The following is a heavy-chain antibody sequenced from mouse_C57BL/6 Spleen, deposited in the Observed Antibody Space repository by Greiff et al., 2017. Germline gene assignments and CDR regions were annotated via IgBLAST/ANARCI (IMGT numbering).Heavy chain of an antibody. V-gene: IGHV1-53*01. D-gene: IGHD2-2*01. J-gene: IGHJ2*01. CDR1: GYTFTSYW. CDR3: AIYGYDGGYFDY. Sequence: QVQLQQPGTELVKPGASVKLSCKASGYTFTSYWMHWVKQRPGQGLEWIGNINPSNGGTNYNEKFKSKATLTVEQSSSTAYMQLSSLTSEDSAVYYCAIYGYDGGYFDYWGQGTTLTVSS. CDR2: INPSNGGT.